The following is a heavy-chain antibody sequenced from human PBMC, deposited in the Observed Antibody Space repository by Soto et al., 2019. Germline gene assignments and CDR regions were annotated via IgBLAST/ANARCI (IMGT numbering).Heavy chain of an antibody. CDR3: ARRSSSWYFFDY. V-gene: IGHV4-39*01. Sequence: TSETLSLTXTVSGGSISSSSYYWGWIRQPPGKGLEWIGSIYYSGSTYYNPSLKSRVTISVDTSKNQFSLKLSSVTAADTAVYYCARRSSSWYFFDYWGQGTLVTVSS. CDR1: GGSISSSSYY. J-gene: IGHJ4*02. CDR2: IYYSGST. D-gene: IGHD6-13*01.